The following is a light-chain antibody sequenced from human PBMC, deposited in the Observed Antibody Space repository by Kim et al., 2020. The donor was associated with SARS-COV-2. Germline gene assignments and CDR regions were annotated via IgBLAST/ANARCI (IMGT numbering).Light chain of an antibody. CDR2: SAS. CDR3: QKDNSAPWT. Sequence: VGERVTMTGRASQGISNYLAGYQQKPGKRPNLLIYSASTLQAGVPSRFSGSGSGTDCSLTISSLQTEDVATYYWQKDNSAPWTFGQGTKVEIK. J-gene: IGKJ1*01. V-gene: IGKV1-27*01. CDR1: QGISNY.